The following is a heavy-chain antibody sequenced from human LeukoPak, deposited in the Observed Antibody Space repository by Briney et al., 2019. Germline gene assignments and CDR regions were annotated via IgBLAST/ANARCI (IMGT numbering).Heavy chain of an antibody. CDR1: GFTFSDYY. CDR2: ISSSSSYI. V-gene: IGHV3-11*06. Sequence: NPGGSLRLSCAASGFTFSDYYMSWIRQAPGKGLEWVSSISSSSSYIYYADSVKGRFTISRDNAKSSLYLQMNSLRAEDTAVYYCATPTWDTAMIASWGQGTLVTVSS. D-gene: IGHD5-18*01. CDR3: ATPTWDTAMIAS. J-gene: IGHJ5*02.